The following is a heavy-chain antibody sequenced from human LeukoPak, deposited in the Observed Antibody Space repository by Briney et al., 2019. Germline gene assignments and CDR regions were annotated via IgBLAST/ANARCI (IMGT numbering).Heavy chain of an antibody. J-gene: IGHJ5*02. V-gene: IGHV1-2*04. CDR3: ARGRGSWFDP. CDR2: INPNSGGT. D-gene: IGHD2-15*01. Sequence: ASVKVSCKASGYTFTGYYMHWVRQAPGQGLEWMGWINPNSGGTNYAQKFQGWVTMTRDTSISTAYMEVSSLRSEDTAVYYCARGRGSWFDPWGQGTLVTVSS. CDR1: GYTFTGYY.